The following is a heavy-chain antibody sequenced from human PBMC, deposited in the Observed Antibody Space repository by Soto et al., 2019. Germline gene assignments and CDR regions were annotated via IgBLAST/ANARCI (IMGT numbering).Heavy chain of an antibody. D-gene: IGHD3-10*01. CDR1: GFTFSSDA. CDR2: ISGSGGST. CDR3: AKGDLWFGGPTRYNWFDP. V-gene: IGHV3-23*01. Sequence: LRLSYAASGFTFSSDAISWVRQAPGKGLEWVSAISGSGGSTYYADSVKGRFTISRDNSKNTLYLQMNSLRAEDTAVYYCAKGDLWFGGPTRYNWFDPWGQGTLVTVSS. J-gene: IGHJ5*02.